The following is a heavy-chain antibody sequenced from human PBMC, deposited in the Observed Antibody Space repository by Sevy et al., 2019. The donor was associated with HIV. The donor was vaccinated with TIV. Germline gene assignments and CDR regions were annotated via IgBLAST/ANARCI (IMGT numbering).Heavy chain of an antibody. J-gene: IGHJ4*02. D-gene: IGHD6-13*01. Sequence: SETPSLTCTVSGGSISSSSYYWGWIRQPPGKGLEWIGSIYYSGSTYYNPSLKGRVTISVDTSKNQFSLKLSSVTAADTAVYYCARHGGVPIAAAGFFDYWGQGTLVTVSS. CDR2: IYYSGST. CDR3: ARHGGVPIAAAGFFDY. CDR1: GGSISSSSYY. V-gene: IGHV4-39*01.